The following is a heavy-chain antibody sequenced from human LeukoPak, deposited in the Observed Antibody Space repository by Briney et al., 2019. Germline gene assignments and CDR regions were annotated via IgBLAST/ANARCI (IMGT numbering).Heavy chain of an antibody. V-gene: IGHV1-18*01. J-gene: IGHJ4*02. CDR2: ISAYSGNT. CDR3: ARDVGMRGSYAFDD. D-gene: IGHD1-26*01. Sequence: ASVKVSCKASGYTFTSYGISWVRQAPGQGLEWMGWISAYSGNTNYAQKLQGRVTITTDTSTSTAYMELRSLRSDGTAVYYCARDVGMRGSYAFDDWGQGTLVTVYS. CDR1: GYTFTSYG.